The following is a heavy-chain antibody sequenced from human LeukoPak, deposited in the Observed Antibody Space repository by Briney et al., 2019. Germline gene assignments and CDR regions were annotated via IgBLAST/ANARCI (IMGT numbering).Heavy chain of an antibody. CDR1: GYTLTSYD. V-gene: IGHV1-8*01. CDR3: ARGSRVPAAPPVYYFDY. D-gene: IGHD2-2*01. Sequence: ASVKVSCKASGYTLTSYDINWVRQATGQGLEWMGWMNPNSGNTGYAQKFQGRVTMTRNTSISTAYMELSSLRSEDTAVYYCARGSRVPAAPPVYYFDYWGQGTLVTVSS. J-gene: IGHJ4*02. CDR2: MNPNSGNT.